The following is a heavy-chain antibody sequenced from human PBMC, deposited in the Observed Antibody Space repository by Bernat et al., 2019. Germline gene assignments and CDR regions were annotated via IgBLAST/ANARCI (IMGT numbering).Heavy chain of an antibody. J-gene: IGHJ6*02. Sequence: QVQLVESGGGVVQPGRYLRLSCAASGFTFSSYGMHWVRQAPGKGLEWVAVIWYDGSNKYYADSVKGRFTISRDNSKNTLYLQMNSLRAEDTAVYYCARDRRPSIAVPAGYYYYGMDVWGQGITVTVSS. D-gene: IGHD6-6*01. CDR3: ARDRRPSIAVPAGYYYYGMDV. V-gene: IGHV3-33*01. CDR1: GFTFSSYG. CDR2: IWYDGSNK.